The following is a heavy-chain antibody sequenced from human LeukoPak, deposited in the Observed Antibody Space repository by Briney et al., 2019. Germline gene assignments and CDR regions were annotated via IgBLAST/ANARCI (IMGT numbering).Heavy chain of an antibody. D-gene: IGHD2-15*01. CDR3: AKDSPVGCSGGSCYSVYGMDV. J-gene: IGHJ6*02. CDR2: ISYDGSNK. V-gene: IGHV3-30-3*01. Sequence: QPGGSLRLSCAASGFTFSSYAMHWVRQAPGKGLEWVAVISYDGSNKYYADSVKGRFTISRDNSKNTLYLQMNSLRAEDTAVYYCAKDSPVGCSGGSCYSVYGMDVWGQGTTVTVSS. CDR1: GFTFSSYA.